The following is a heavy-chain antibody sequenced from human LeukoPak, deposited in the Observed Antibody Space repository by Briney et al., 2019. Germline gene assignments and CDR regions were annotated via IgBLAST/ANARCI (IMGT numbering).Heavy chain of an antibody. CDR2: ISSSGSTI. J-gene: IGHJ6*03. CDR3: ARGGGNGFYYYMDV. Sequence: GGSLRLSCAASGFTFSDYSMSWIRQAPGKGLEWVSYISSSGSTIYYADSVKGRFTISRDNAKNSLYLQMSSLRAEDTALYHCARGGGNGFYYYMDVWGKGTTVTVSS. V-gene: IGHV3-11*01. D-gene: IGHD4-23*01. CDR1: GFTFSDYS.